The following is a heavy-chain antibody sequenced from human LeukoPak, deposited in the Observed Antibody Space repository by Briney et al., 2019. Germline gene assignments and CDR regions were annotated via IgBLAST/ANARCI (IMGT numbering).Heavy chain of an antibody. Sequence: PGGSPRLSCAASGFPFISYTMNWVRDALGKGLERVSYISTSSSTIYYADSVKGRFTISRDNAKNSLSLQMKSLRAEDTAVYYCARVGGRRTYYYYMDVWGKGTTVTVSS. CDR2: ISTSSSTI. D-gene: IGHD1-26*01. CDR1: GFPFISYT. J-gene: IGHJ6*03. V-gene: IGHV3-48*01. CDR3: ARVGGRRTYYYYMDV.